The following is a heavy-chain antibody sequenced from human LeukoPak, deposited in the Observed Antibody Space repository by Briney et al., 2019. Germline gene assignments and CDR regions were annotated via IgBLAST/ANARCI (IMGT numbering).Heavy chain of an antibody. CDR1: GGXISSSPC. V-gene: IGHV4-4*02. D-gene: IGHD1-26*01. CDR2: FSLAGQT. Sequence: PSGTLSLTCAVSGGXISSSPCWSWVRQPPGQGLEWIGEFSLAGQTNSNPPFNGRATMFLDEASNQLSLKLTSGTAADTAIYYCSRESGAFCPFGYWGQGTLVIVPS. CDR3: SRESGAFCPFGY. J-gene: IGHJ4*02.